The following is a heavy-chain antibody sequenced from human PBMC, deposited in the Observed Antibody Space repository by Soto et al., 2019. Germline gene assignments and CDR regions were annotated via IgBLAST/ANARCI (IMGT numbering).Heavy chain of an antibody. V-gene: IGHV3-30*18. Sequence: PGGSLRLSCATSGFSFSSYRIHWVRQAPDKGLEWVAVISYDGSNKYYADSVKGRFTISRDNSKNTLYLQMNSLRAEDTAVYYCAKDQGRDIVVVPAALDYWGQGTLVTVSS. CDR1: GFSFSSYR. CDR2: ISYDGSNK. CDR3: AKDQGRDIVVVPAALDY. D-gene: IGHD2-2*01. J-gene: IGHJ4*02.